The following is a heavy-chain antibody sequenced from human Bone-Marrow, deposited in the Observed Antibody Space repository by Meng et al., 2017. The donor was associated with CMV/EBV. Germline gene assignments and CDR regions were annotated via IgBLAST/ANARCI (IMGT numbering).Heavy chain of an antibody. CDR3: ARDLLIPPCYYYGMGV. J-gene: IGHJ6*02. CDR2: ISGSSSYI. Sequence: GESLKISCTASGVTFSDYTMNWVRQAPGKGLECVSSISGSSSYIYYADSVKGRFTISRDNAKNSLYLQMNSLRADDTAVYYCARDLLIPPCYYYGMGVWGQGTTVTVSS. D-gene: IGHD3-16*01. CDR1: GVTFSDYT. V-gene: IGHV3-21*06.